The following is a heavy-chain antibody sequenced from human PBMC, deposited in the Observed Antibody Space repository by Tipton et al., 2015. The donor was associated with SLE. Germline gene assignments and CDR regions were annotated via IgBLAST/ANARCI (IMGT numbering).Heavy chain of an antibody. CDR1: GFSFSDYW. J-gene: IGHJ6*02. CDR3: GRGLYSESSVGMDV. D-gene: IGHD3-10*01. CDR2: INSYGSIT. V-gene: IGHV3-74*01. Sequence: SLRLSCAASGFSFSDYWTHWVRQTPGKGLVWLSRINSYGSITYFADSVKGRFAISRDNAKKTLYLQMNFLRVEDTAVYYCGRGLYSESSVGMDVWGQGTTVTVSS.